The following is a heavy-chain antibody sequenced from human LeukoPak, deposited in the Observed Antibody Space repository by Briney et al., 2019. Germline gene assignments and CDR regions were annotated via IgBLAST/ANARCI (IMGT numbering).Heavy chain of an antibody. V-gene: IGHV3-7*03. CDR2: IKQDGSEK. J-gene: IGHJ6*03. D-gene: IGHD3-10*01. CDR3: ARTVYGSGSYSDYYYYYYMDV. Sequence: QPGGSLRLSCAASGFMFTDSWMAWVRQAPGKGLEWVANIKQDGSEKYYVDSVKGRFTISRDNAKNSLYLQMNSLRADDTAVYYCARTVYGSGSYSDYYYYYYMDVWGKGTTVTVSS. CDR1: GFMFTDSW.